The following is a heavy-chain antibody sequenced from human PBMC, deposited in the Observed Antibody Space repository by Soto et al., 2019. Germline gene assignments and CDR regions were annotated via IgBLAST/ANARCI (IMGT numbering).Heavy chain of an antibody. J-gene: IGHJ3*01. CDR1: GGTFSTYI. CDR3: ARDRFSRRGDALYF. D-gene: IGHD3-3*01. V-gene: IGHV1-69*08. CDR2: IIPIPDIT. Sequence: QVQLVQSGAEVRKPGSSVKVSCKAPGGTFSTYIISWVRQAPGQGLEWMGRIIPIPDITNYAQKFQGRVTVTADRSTSTAFIELTSLISEDTAVYYCARDRFSRRGDALYFWGQGTRVTVSS.